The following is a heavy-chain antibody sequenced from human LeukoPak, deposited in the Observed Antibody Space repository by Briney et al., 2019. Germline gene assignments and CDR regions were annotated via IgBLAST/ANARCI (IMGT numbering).Heavy chain of an antibody. Sequence: GGSLRLSCAASGFTFSSDWMHWVRQAPGKGLVWVSRINSDGSSTRYADSVKGRFTTSRDNAKNTLYLQMNSLRAEDTAVYYCARENWGSSFDYWGQGTLVTVSS. CDR1: GFTFSSDW. D-gene: IGHD7-27*01. V-gene: IGHV3-74*01. CDR3: ARENWGSSFDY. CDR2: INSDGSST. J-gene: IGHJ4*02.